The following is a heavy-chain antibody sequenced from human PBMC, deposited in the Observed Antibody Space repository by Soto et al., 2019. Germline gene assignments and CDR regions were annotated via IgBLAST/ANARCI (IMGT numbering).Heavy chain of an antibody. CDR1: GGSISSGDYY. CDR3: AREPGLQQLGTYYYYYYGMDV. D-gene: IGHD6-13*01. J-gene: IGHJ6*02. CDR2: IYYSGST. Sequence: PSETLSLTCTVSGGSISSGDYYWSWIRQPPGKGLEWIGYIYYSGSTYYNPSLKSRVTISVDTSKNQFSLKLSSVTAADTAVYYCAREPGLQQLGTYYYYYYGMDVWGQGTTVTVS. V-gene: IGHV4-30-4*01.